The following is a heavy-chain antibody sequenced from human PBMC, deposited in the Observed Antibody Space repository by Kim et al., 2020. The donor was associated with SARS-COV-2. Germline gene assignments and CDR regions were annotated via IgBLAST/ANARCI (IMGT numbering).Heavy chain of an antibody. J-gene: IGHJ6*02. CDR1: GYTFTSYA. V-gene: IGHV7-4-1*02. CDR3: ARGGVDSQYYYYGMDV. D-gene: IGHD1-26*01. CDR2: INTNTGNP. Sequence: ASVKVSCKASGYTFTSYAMNWVRQAPGQGLEWMGWINTNTGNPTYAQGFTGRFVFSLDTSVSTAYLQISSLKAEDTAVYYCARGGVDSQYYYYGMDVWGQGTTVTVSS.